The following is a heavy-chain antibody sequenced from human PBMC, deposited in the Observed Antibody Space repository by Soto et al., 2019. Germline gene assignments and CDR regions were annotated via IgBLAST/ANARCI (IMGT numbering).Heavy chain of an antibody. CDR2: ISGSDGKT. V-gene: IGHV3-23*01. D-gene: IGHD3-3*01. J-gene: IGHJ4*02. CDR3: ARWSYLDY. CDR1: GFSFGSYA. Sequence: GGSLRLSCAASGFSFGSYALSWVRQAPGKGLEWVSTISGSDGKTFYADSVKGRFSISRDTSQSTLYLQMNSLRADDTAMYYCARWSYLDYWGQGTRVTVSS.